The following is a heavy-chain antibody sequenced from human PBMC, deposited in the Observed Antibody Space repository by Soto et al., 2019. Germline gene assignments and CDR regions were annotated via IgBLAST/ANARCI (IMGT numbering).Heavy chain of an antibody. CDR3: ARDTRGNSMIRGVVIYHYYGMDV. V-gene: IGHV1-69*13. CDR2: IIPIFGPT. Sequence: VASVKVSCKASGGTFSNSAISWVRQAPGQGLEWMGVIIPIFGPTNYAQKFQGRVTITADELTSTAYMELRSLRSEDTAVYYCARDTRGNSMIRGVVIYHYYGMDVWGQGTTVTVSS. D-gene: IGHD3-10*01. CDR1: GGTFSNSA. J-gene: IGHJ6*02.